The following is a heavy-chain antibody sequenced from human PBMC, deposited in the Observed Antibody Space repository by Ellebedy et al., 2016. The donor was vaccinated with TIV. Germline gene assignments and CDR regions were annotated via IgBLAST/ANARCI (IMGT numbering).Heavy chain of an antibody. CDR3: ARWGEYDYGGNPHGNFFDY. CDR1: GGSFSGYY. Sequence: GSLRLXXAVYGGSFSGYYWSWIRQPPGKGLEWIGEINHSGSTNYNPSLKSRVTISVDTSKNQFSLKLSSVTAADTAVYYCARWGEYDYGGNPHGNFFDYWGQGTLVTVSS. J-gene: IGHJ4*02. D-gene: IGHD4-23*01. CDR2: INHSGST. V-gene: IGHV4-34*01.